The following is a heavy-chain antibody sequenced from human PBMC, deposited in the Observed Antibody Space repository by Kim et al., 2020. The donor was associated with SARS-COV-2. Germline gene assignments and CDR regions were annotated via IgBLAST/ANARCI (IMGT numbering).Heavy chain of an antibody. D-gene: IGHD6-13*01. V-gene: IGHV1-2*05. CDR2: INPNSGGT. Sequence: ASVKVSCKTSGYTFTSHDLHWVRQAPGQGLEWMGRINPNSGGTNYAQKFQGRVTMTRDTSISTAYMELSRLRSDDTVVYYCARGSTETIDYWGQGTLVTVSS. CDR3: ARGSTETIDY. CDR1: GYTFTSHD. J-gene: IGHJ4*02.